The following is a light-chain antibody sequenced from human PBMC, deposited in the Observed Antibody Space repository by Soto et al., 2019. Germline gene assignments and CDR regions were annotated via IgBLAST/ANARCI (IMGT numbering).Light chain of an antibody. CDR1: QSISSW. V-gene: IGKV1-5*03. CDR2: KTS. CDR3: QYYNNYCWT. J-gene: IGKJ1*01. Sequence: DIQLTQSPSTLSAYVGDRVTITCRASQSISSWLAWYQQKPGKAPKFLIYKTSNLESGVPSRFSGSGSGTEFTLTISSLQPDDFATYCCQYYNNYCWTFGQGTKVEIK.